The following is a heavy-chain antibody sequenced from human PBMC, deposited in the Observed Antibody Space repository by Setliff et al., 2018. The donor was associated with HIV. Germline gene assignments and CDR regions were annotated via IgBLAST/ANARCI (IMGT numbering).Heavy chain of an antibody. Sequence: ASVKVSCTASGYTFTGHYLHWVRQAPGPGLEWLGWVNPNSGDAIYAQNFQGRVTMTRDTSINAAYMELRGLRSDDTAVDYCARNFGLSPSGKYYYYYGMDIWGQGTTVTVSS. D-gene: IGHD3-10*01. V-gene: IGHV1-2*02. CDR1: GYTFTGHY. CDR3: ARNFGLSPSGKYYYYYGMDI. CDR2: VNPNSGDA. J-gene: IGHJ6*01.